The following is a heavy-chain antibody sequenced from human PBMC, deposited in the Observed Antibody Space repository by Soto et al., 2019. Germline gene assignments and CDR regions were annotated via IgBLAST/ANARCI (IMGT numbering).Heavy chain of an antibody. D-gene: IGHD6-19*01. J-gene: IGHJ4*02. CDR2: VSTSGGRT. V-gene: IGHV3-23*01. CDR1: GFTFRYYD. Sequence: EVQWLESGGGLVQPGGSLRLSCAASGFTFRYYDMFWVRQAPGKGPAWVSFVSTSGGRTESADYVRGRFTISSDNAENTLSLQMNSLAVDDPAVYYCVRKGYETGWYYDQWGQGTLVTVSS. CDR3: VRKGYETGWYYDQ.